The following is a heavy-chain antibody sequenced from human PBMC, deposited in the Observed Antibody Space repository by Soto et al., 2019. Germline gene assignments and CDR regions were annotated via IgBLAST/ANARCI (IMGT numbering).Heavy chain of an antibody. CDR1: GGSFSGYY. Sequence: QVQLQPWGAGLLKPSETLSLTCAVYGGSFSGYYWSWIRQPPGKGLEWIGEINHSGSTNYNPSLKSRVTISVDTSKPQFSMKLSSVTAADTAVYYCARGRRTAVTIDYWGQGTLVTGSS. J-gene: IGHJ4*02. CDR3: ARGRRTAVTIDY. D-gene: IGHD4-17*01. CDR2: INHSGST. V-gene: IGHV4-34*01.